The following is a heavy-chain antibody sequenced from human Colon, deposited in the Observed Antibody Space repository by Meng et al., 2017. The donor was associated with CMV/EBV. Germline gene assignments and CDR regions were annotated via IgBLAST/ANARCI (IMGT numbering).Heavy chain of an antibody. Sequence: GGSLRLSCAASGFTFSNYAMTWVRQAPGKGLEWVANIKQDGTETYYVDSVKGRFTISKDNAKNSLYLQMNSLRVEDTAVYYCTRRRNYDFRSGYYSGVFDSWGQGTLVTVSS. CDR2: IKQDGTET. D-gene: IGHD3-3*01. CDR3: TRRRNYDFRSGYYSGVFDS. J-gene: IGHJ4*02. CDR1: GFTFSNYA. V-gene: IGHV3-7*01.